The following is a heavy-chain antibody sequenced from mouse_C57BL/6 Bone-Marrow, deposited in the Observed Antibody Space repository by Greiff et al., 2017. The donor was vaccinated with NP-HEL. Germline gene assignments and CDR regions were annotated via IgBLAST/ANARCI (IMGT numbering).Heavy chain of an antibody. J-gene: IGHJ4*01. CDR3: ARHDYYYGSSMDY. Sequence: QVQLKQSGPELVKPGASVKISCKASGYAFSSSWMNWVKQRPGKGLEWIGRIYPGDGDTNYNGKFKGKATLTADKSSSTAYMQLSSLTSEDSAVYFCARHDYYYGSSMDYWGQGTSVTVSS. D-gene: IGHD1-1*01. CDR1: GYAFSSSW. CDR2: IYPGDGDT. V-gene: IGHV1-82*01.